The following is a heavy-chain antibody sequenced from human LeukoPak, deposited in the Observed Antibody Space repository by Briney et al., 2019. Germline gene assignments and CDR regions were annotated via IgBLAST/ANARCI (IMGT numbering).Heavy chain of an antibody. J-gene: IGHJ4*02. V-gene: IGHV1-18*04. CDR2: ISAYNGNT. CDR3: ARGPLDYYDSSGYNDY. Sequence: ASVKVSCKSSGYTFTDYYLHWVRQAPRQGLEWMGWISAYNGNTNYAQKLQGRVTMTTDTSTSTAYMELRSLRSDDTAVYYCARGPLDYYDSSGYNDYWGQGTLVTVSS. D-gene: IGHD3-22*01. CDR1: GYTFTDYY.